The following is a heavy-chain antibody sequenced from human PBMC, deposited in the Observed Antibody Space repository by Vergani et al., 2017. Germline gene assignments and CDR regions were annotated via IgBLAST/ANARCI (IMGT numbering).Heavy chain of an antibody. CDR1: GFTFSSYA. Sequence: VQLVESGGGLVQPGGSLRLSCAASGFTFSSYAMHWVRQAPGKGLEWVAVISYDGSNKYYADSVKGRFTISRDNSKNTLYLQMNSLRAEDTAVYYCASGAVWDGDYVLYYYYGMDVWGQGTTVTVSS. V-gene: IGHV3-30-3*01. D-gene: IGHD4-17*01. J-gene: IGHJ6*02. CDR2: ISYDGSNK. CDR3: ASGAVWDGDYVLYYYYGMDV.